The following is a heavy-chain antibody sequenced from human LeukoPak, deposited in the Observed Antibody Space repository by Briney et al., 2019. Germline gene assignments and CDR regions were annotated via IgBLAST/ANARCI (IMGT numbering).Heavy chain of an antibody. D-gene: IGHD7-27*01. CDR1: GYTFTSYY. V-gene: IGHV1-46*01. Sequence: ASVKVSCKASGYTFTSYYMHWVRQAPGQGLEWMGIINPSGGSTSYAQKFQGRVTMTGDTSTSTVYMELSSLRSEDTAVYYCAREYGDALYAFDIWGQGTMVTVSS. CDR2: INPSGGST. J-gene: IGHJ3*02. CDR3: AREYGDALYAFDI.